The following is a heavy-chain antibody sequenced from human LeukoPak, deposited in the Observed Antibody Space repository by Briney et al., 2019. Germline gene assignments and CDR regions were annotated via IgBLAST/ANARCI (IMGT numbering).Heavy chain of an antibody. Sequence: PGGSLRLSCAASGFTFSSYSMNWVRQAPGKGLEWVSYISSSSSTIYYADSVKGRFTISRDNAKNSLYLQKNSLRAEDTAVYYCARVGGIAARRRAFDIWGQGTMVTVSS. D-gene: IGHD6-6*01. CDR1: GFTFSSYS. J-gene: IGHJ3*02. CDR2: ISSSSSTI. CDR3: ARVGGIAARRRAFDI. V-gene: IGHV3-48*01.